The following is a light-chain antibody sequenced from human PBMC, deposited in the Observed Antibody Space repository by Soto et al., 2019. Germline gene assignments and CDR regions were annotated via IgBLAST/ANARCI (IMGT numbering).Light chain of an antibody. Sequence: EIVLTQSPATLSLSPGEIATLSCRASQSVSFYLAWYQHKPGQAPRLLIYDASNRATGIPARFSGSGSGTDFTLTISSLEPEDFAVYYCQQRSNWPSLTFGGGTKVEIK. CDR3: QQRSNWPSLT. V-gene: IGKV3-11*01. J-gene: IGKJ4*01. CDR2: DAS. CDR1: QSVSFY.